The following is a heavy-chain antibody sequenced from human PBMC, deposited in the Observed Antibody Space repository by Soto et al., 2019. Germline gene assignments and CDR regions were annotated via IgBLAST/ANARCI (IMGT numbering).Heavy chain of an antibody. CDR2: INGDGSST. CDR1: GFTFSSYW. D-gene: IGHD3-3*01. CDR3: ARAFYDFWSGYLWFGP. J-gene: IGHJ5*02. V-gene: IGHV3-74*01. Sequence: GGSLRLSCAASGFTFSSYWMHWVRQAPGKGLVWVSRINGDGSSTSYADSVKGRFTISRDNAKNTLYLQMNSLRAEDTAVYYCARAFYDFWSGYLWFGPWGQGTLVTVSS.